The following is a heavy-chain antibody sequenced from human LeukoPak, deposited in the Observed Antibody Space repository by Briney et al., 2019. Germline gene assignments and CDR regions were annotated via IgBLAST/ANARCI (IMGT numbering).Heavy chain of an antibody. CDR1: GFTFRSYA. J-gene: IGHJ4*02. CDR2: VSGNGGST. CDR3: AKGRREGGNAHYSADY. D-gene: IGHD4-11*01. Sequence: GGSLRLSCAASGFTFRSYATSWVRQAPGKGLEWVSGVSGNGGSTYYVDSVKGRFTISRDNSKNTLYLQMNSLRAEDTAVYYCAKGRREGGNAHYSADYWGQGTLVTVSS. V-gene: IGHV3-23*01.